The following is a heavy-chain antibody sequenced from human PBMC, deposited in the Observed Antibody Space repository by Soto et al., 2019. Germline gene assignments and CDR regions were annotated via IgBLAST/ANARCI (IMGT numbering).Heavy chain of an antibody. CDR1: GYTFTSYA. CDR3: ARHLAPSNYCSSTSCYRVRWFDP. J-gene: IGHJ5*02. Sequence: GASVKVSCKASGYTFTSYAMHWVRQAPGQRLEWMGWINAGNGNTKYSQKFQGRVTISVDTSKNQFSLKLSSVTAADTAVYYCARHLAPSNYCSSTSCYRVRWFDPWGQGTLVTVSS. D-gene: IGHD2-2*01. V-gene: IGHV1-3*01. CDR2: INAGNGNT.